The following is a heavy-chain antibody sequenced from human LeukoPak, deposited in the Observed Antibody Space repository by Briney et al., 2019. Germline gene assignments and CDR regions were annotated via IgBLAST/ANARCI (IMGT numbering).Heavy chain of an antibody. CDR3: ARDNYGDFLFDY. CDR1: GGSISSYY. J-gene: IGHJ4*02. CDR2: IYYSGST. V-gene: IGHV4-59*01. Sequence: SETLSLTCTVSGGSISSYYWSWIRQPPGKGLEWIGYIYYSGSTNYNPSLKSRVTISVDSSKNQFSLKLNSVTAADAAVYYCARDNYGDFLFDYWGQGTLVTVSS. D-gene: IGHD4-17*01.